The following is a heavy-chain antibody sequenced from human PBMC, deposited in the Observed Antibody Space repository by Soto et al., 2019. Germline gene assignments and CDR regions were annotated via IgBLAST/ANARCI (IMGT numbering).Heavy chain of an antibody. Sequence: GALKLSFAASGFTFSCYCLHWVRPAPGKGAEWVAFKSKDGDKKYYADSVQGRFINSRDKIVTTLFLLGMSLRGEDPAVYYCAKDRAPVRYSGSSNVRWPYDYWGQGTLVTVSS. J-gene: IGHJ4*02. CDR3: AKDRAPVRYSGSSNVRWPYDY. CDR1: GFTFSCYC. D-gene: IGHD6-6*01. CDR2: KSKDGDKK. V-gene: IGHV3-30*18.